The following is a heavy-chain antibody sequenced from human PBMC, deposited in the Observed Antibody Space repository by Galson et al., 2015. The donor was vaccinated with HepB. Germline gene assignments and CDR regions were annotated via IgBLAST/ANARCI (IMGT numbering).Heavy chain of an antibody. J-gene: IGHJ4*02. CDR1: GFTFGAYE. CDR2: VSYDGSYT. D-gene: IGHD6-13*01. CDR3: ARVRGLVIAAALDF. V-gene: IGHV3-30-3*01. Sequence: SLRLSCAASGFTFGAYEMNWVRQAPGKGLEWVAVVSYDGSYTSHADSVKGRFTVSRDNSKNTLYLQMNSLRSEDTAVYYCARVRGLVIAAALDFWGQGTLVTVSS.